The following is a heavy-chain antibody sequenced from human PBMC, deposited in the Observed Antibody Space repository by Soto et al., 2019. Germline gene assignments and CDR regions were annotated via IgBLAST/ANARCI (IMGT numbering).Heavy chain of an antibody. V-gene: IGHV1-8*01. Sequence: QVQLVQSGAEVERPGASVKVSCKASGYTFTSYDINWVRQATGQGLEWMGWMNPNSGNTGYAQKFXGXVXXTRNTSISTAYMELSSLRSEDTAVYYCARERGGRSSYRFDPWGQGTLVTVSS. CDR3: ARERGGRSSYRFDP. D-gene: IGHD6-13*01. CDR2: MNPNSGNT. J-gene: IGHJ5*02. CDR1: GYTFTSYD.